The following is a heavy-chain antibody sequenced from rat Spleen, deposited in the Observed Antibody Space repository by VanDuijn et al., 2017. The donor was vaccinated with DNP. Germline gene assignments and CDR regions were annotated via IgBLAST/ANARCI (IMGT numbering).Heavy chain of an antibody. V-gene: IGHV5-20*01. CDR3: TTEGSPGY. D-gene: IGHD3-8*01. CDR1: GFTFSDYY. CDR2: ISYDGGST. J-gene: IGHJ2*01. Sequence: EVQLVESGGGLVQPGRSLKLSCAASGFTFSDYYMAWVRQAPTKGLEWVAPISYDGGSTYYRDSLKVRFTISRDNVKSSLYLQMDSLRSEDTATYYCTTEGSPGYWGRGVMGTVCS.